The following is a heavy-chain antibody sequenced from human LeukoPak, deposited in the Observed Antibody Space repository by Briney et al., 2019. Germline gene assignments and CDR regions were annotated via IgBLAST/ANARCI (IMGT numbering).Heavy chain of an antibody. D-gene: IGHD6-6*01. CDR3: ATEPRTARPFYYGMDV. Sequence: SETLSLTCTVSGGSISSSSYYWGWIRQPPGKGLEWIGGIYYSGSTYYTPSLKSRVTISVDTSKNQCSLKLSSVTAADTAVYYCATEPRTARPFYYGMDVWGQGTTVTVSS. CDR1: GGSISSSSYY. V-gene: IGHV4-39*02. J-gene: IGHJ6*02. CDR2: IYYSGST.